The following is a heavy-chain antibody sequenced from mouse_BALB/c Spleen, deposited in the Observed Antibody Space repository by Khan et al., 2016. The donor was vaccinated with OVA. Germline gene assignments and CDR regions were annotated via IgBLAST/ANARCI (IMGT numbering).Heavy chain of an antibody. CDR1: GFSLSRYN. V-gene: IGHV2-6-4*01. CDR3: ARAYYRYDGYYAMDY. CDR2: IWGGGGT. J-gene: IGHJ4*01. Sequence: VQLKESGPGLVAPSQSLSITCTVSGFSLSRYNIHWVRQPPGKGLEWLGMIWGGGGTDYNSTLKSRLSINKDNSKSQVFLKMNSLQTDETAMYYCARAYYRYDGYYAMDYWGQGTSVTVSS. D-gene: IGHD2-14*01.